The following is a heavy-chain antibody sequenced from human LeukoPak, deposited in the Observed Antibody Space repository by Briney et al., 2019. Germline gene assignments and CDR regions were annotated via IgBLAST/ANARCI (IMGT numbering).Heavy chain of an antibody. J-gene: IGHJ3*02. Sequence: GASVKVSCKASGYTLTHYYLLWVRQAAGQGLEWMGRINPNSWGTTFAQKFQGRVTMTRDTSIGTAYMELSSLRSDDTAVYYCARPYYESSGLYVAAFDIWGQGTMVTVSS. D-gene: IGHD3-22*01. CDR1: GYTLTHYY. CDR3: ARPYYESSGLYVAAFDI. V-gene: IGHV1-2*06. CDR2: INPNSWGT.